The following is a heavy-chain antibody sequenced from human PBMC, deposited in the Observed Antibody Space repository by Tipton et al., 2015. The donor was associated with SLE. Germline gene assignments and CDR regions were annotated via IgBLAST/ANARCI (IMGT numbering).Heavy chain of an antibody. CDR1: GDSINYSSYY. Sequence: GLVKPSETLSVTCNVSGDSINYSSYYWGWIRQPPGKGLEWIASIYYTGSIYSNPSLRSRATISVDTSNNQFSLRLSSVTAADTAVYYCARGSTLKDYHYYALDVWGQGTTVTVSS. V-gene: IGHV4-39*01. CDR3: ARGSTLKDYHYYALDV. CDR2: IYYTGSI. J-gene: IGHJ6*02. D-gene: IGHD1-1*01.